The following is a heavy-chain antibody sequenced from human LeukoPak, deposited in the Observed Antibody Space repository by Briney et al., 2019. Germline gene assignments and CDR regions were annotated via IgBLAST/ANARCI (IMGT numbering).Heavy chain of an antibody. J-gene: IGHJ4*02. D-gene: IGHD6-19*01. CDR3: ATDPHYSSGWNDY. CDR1: GGSISSGDYY. V-gene: IGHV3-11*06. Sequence: PSETLSLTCAVSGGSISSGDYYWSWIRQAPGKGLEWVSYITRNSDYTNYADSVKGRFTISRDNAKNSLYLQMNSLGAEDTAVYYCATDPHYSSGWNDYWGQGTLVTVSS. CDR2: ITRNSDYT.